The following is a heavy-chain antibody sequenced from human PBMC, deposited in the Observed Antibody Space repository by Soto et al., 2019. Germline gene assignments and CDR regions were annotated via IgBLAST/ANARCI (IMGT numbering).Heavy chain of an antibody. Sequence: SETLSLTCAVYGGSFSGYYWSWIRQPPGKGLEWIGEINHSGSTNYNPSLKSRVTISVDTSKNQFSLKLSSVTAADTAVHYCAEGGYYDSSGSWDYWGQGTLVTVSS. CDR2: INHSGST. CDR1: GGSFSGYY. CDR3: AEGGYYDSSGSWDY. V-gene: IGHV4-34*01. J-gene: IGHJ4*02. D-gene: IGHD3-22*01.